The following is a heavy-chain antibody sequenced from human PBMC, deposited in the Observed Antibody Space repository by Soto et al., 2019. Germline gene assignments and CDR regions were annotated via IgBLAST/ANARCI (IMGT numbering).Heavy chain of an antibody. CDR2: IDPSDSYT. V-gene: IGHV5-10-1*01. D-gene: IGHD3-10*02. CDR3: ALFGTLRLG. CDR1: GYSFSGYW. Sequence: RGESLKISCKGSGYSFSGYWISWVRQMPGRGLEWMGRIDPSDSYTDYSPSLEGHVTISVDKSSSTASLQWTSLKASDTATYYCALFGTLRLGWGQGTLVTVSS. J-gene: IGHJ4*02.